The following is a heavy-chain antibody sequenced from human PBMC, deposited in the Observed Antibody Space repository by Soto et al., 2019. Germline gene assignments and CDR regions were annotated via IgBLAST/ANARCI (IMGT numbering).Heavy chain of an antibody. D-gene: IGHD6-19*01. CDR2: ISAYNGNT. J-gene: IGHJ4*02. CDR3: ARVGSSGWYGQANDY. CDR1: GYTFTSYG. Sequence: ASVKVSCKASGYTFTSYGISWVRQAPGQGLEWMGWISAYNGNTNYAQKLQGRVTMTTDTSTSTAYMELRSLRSDDTAVYYCARVGSSGWYGQANDYWGQATMVTGSS. V-gene: IGHV1-18*01.